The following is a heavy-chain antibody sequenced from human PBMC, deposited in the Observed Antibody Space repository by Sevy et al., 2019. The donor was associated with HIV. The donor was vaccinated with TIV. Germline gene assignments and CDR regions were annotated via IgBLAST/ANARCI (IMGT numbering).Heavy chain of an antibody. CDR2: IKQDGSEK. D-gene: IGHD6-13*01. V-gene: IGHV3-7*01. CDR1: GFTFSSYW. Sequence: GGSLRLSCAASGFTFSSYWMSWVRQAPGKGLEWVANIKQDGSEKYYVDSVKGRFTISGDNARNSLYLQMNSLRAEDTAVYYCARDGGSWYGGDAFDIWGQGTMVTVSS. CDR3: ARDGGSWYGGDAFDI. J-gene: IGHJ3*02.